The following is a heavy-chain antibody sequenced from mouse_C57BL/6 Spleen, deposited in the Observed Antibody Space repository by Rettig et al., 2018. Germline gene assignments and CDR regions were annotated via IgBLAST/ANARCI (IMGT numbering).Heavy chain of an antibody. V-gene: IGHV1-53*01. CDR2: INPSNGGT. Sequence: GNINPSNGGTNYNEKFKSKATLTVDKSSSTAYMQLSSLTSEDSAVYYCARRAADSFFDYWGQGTTLTVSS. CDR3: ARRAADSFFDY. J-gene: IGHJ2*01. D-gene: IGHD3-2*01.